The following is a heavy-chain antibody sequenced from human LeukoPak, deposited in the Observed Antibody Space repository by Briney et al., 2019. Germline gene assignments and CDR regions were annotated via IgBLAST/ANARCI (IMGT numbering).Heavy chain of an antibody. CDR3: ARVGWMATIDAFDI. J-gene: IGHJ3*02. V-gene: IGHV1-3*03. Sequence: ASVKVSCKASGYTFTSYAMHWVRQAPGQRLEWMGWINAGNGNTKYSQEFQGRVTITRDTSSSTAYMELSSLRSEDMAVYYCARVGWMATIDAFDIWGQGTMVTVSS. D-gene: IGHD5-24*01. CDR1: GYTFTSYA. CDR2: INAGNGNT.